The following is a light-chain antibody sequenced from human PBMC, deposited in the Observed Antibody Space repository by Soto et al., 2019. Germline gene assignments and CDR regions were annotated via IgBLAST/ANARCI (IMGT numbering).Light chain of an antibody. J-gene: IGKJ5*01. Sequence: DIQMTQSPASLSVSVGDRVTITCRASQSINNYLNWYLQRPGQAPKLLIRSASTLQRGVPSRFSGSGSRTELTLTIADLQPDDFGTYYCQQSLTMPITFGHGTRLEI. CDR2: SAS. CDR3: QQSLTMPIT. CDR1: QSINNY. V-gene: IGKV1-39*01.